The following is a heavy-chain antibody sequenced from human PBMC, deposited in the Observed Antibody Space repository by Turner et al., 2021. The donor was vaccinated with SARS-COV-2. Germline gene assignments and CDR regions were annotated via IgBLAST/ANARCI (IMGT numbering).Heavy chain of an antibody. V-gene: IGHV3-13*04. CDR1: GFTFSSYD. CDR2: IGTAGDT. D-gene: IGHD3-22*01. J-gene: IGHJ3*02. CDR3: ARATDYYDSSGYYHTGAFDI. Sequence: EVQLVESGGGLVQPGGSLRLSCAASGFTFSSYDMHWVRQATGKGLEWVSAIGTAGDTYYPGSVKGRFTISRENAKNSLYLQMNSLRAWDTAVYYCARATDYYDSSGYYHTGAFDIWGQGTMVTVSS.